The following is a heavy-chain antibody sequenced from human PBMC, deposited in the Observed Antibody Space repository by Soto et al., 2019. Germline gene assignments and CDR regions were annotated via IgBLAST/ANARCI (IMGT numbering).Heavy chain of an antibody. CDR3: ANRPRYYNMDV. CDR2: ISGNAGGT. V-gene: IGHV3-23*01. J-gene: IGHJ6*02. CDR1: GFTFSSYA. Sequence: EVQLLESGGDLVQPGGSLRLSCAASGFTFSSYAMTWVRQAPGKGLTWVSSISGNAGGTYYADSVKGRFAISRDNSNNRLYLQMYSLRAEVTAVYFCANRPRYYNMDVWGQGTTVTVSS.